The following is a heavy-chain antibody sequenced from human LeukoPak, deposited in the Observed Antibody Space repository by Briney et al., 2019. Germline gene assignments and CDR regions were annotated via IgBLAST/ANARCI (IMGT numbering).Heavy chain of an antibody. CDR2: IYISGST. J-gene: IGHJ4*02. D-gene: IGHD3-10*01. Sequence: SETLSLTCAVSGGSISSGGYWSWVRQPPGKGLEWIGQIYISGSTNYNPSLDSRVTMSLDKSRNQLSLRLKSMTAADTAVYYCTRHGSYSHGFWGQGALVTVSS. CDR1: GGSISSGGY. V-gene: IGHV4-4*02. CDR3: TRHGSYSHGF.